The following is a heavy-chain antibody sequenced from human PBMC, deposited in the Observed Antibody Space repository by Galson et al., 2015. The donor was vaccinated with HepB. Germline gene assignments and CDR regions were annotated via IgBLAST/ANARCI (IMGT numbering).Heavy chain of an antibody. J-gene: IGHJ3*02. CDR3: ASSPGIYYDRSLRAFEI. V-gene: IGHV4-39*01. D-gene: IGHD3-22*01. Sequence: ETLSLTCAVSGGSISSSSYYWGWIRQPPGKGLEWIGSIYYSGSTYYNPSLKSRVTISVDTSKNQFSLKLSSVTAADTAVYYCASSPGIYYDRSLRAFEIWGQGTKVTVSS. CDR2: IYYSGST. CDR1: GGSISSSSYY.